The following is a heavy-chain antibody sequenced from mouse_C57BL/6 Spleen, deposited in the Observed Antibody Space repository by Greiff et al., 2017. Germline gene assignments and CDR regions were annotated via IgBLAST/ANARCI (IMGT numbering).Heavy chain of an antibody. V-gene: IGHV5-4*01. J-gene: IGHJ4*01. CDR2: ISDGGSYT. Sequence: DVMLVESGGGLVKPGGSLKLSCAASGFTFSSYAMSWVRQTPEKRLEWVATISDGGSYTYYPDNVKGRFTISRDNAKNNLYLQMRHLKSEDTAMYYCARDEVAGTGAMDYWGQGTSVTVSS. CDR1: GFTFSSYA. D-gene: IGHD4-1*01. CDR3: ARDEVAGTGAMDY.